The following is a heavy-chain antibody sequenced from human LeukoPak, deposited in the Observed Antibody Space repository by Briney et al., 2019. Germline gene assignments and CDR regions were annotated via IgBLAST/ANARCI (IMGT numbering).Heavy chain of an antibody. CDR1: GFTFSSYE. D-gene: IGHD3-22*01. CDR2: ISSSGSTI. CDR3: AKGTNYYDSSGSNWFDP. J-gene: IGHJ5*02. V-gene: IGHV3-48*03. Sequence: GGSLRLSCAASGFTFSSYEMNWVRQAPGKGLEWVSYISSSGSTIYYADSVKGRFTISRDNSKNTLYLQMNSLRAEDTAVYYCAKGTNYYDSSGSNWFDPWGQGTLVTVSS.